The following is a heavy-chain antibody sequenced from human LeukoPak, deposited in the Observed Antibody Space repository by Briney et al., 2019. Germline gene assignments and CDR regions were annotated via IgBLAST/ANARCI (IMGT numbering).Heavy chain of an antibody. V-gene: IGHV4-31*03. Sequence: SETLSLTCTVSGGSISSGGYCWSWIRQHPGKGLEWIGYIYYSGSTYYNPSLKSRVTISVDTSKNQFSLKLSSVTAADTAVYYCARGGSAGSYSLEPFDYWGQGTLVTVSS. CDR1: GGSISSGGYC. CDR3: ARGGSAGSYSLEPFDY. CDR2: IYYSGST. D-gene: IGHD1-26*01. J-gene: IGHJ4*02.